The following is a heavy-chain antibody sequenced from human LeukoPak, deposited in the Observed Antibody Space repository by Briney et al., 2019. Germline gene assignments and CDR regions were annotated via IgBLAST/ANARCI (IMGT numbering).Heavy chain of an antibody. CDR1: GFTFSSYG. J-gene: IGHJ4*02. CDR2: ISDDGSNK. CDR3: ARVPRPYYYDSSGYYGYFDY. Sequence: PGGSLRLSCAASGFTFSSYGMHWVRQAPGKGLDCVAVISDDGSNKYYADSVEGRFTISRENAKNSLYLQMNSLRDEDTAVYYCARVPRPYYYDSSGYYGYFDYWGQGTLVTVSS. D-gene: IGHD3-22*01. V-gene: IGHV3-30*03.